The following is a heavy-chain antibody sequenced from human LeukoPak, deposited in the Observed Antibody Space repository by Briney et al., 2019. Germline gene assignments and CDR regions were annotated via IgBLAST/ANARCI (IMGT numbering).Heavy chain of an antibody. CDR1: GFTFSSYA. J-gene: IGHJ4*02. V-gene: IGHV3-30-3*01. CDR2: ISYDGSNK. Sequence: PGGSLRLSCAASGFTFSSYAMPWVRQAPGKGLEWVAVISYDGSNKYYADSVKGRFTISRDNSKNTLYLQMNSLRAEDTAVYYCARDQARATVVTPGAYWGQGTLVTVSS. CDR3: ARDQARATVVTPGAY. D-gene: IGHD4-23*01.